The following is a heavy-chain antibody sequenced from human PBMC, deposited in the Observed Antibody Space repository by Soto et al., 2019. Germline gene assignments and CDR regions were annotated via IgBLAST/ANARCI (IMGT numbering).Heavy chain of an antibody. J-gene: IGHJ5*02. Sequence: GGSLRLSCAASGFTFSSYGMHWVRQAPGKGLEWVAVISYDGSNKYYADSVKGRFTISRDNSKNTLYLQMNSLRAEDTAVYYCAIPGYCSSTSCYAGPNWFDPWGQGTLVTVSS. D-gene: IGHD2-2*01. CDR1: GFTFSSYG. CDR3: AIPGYCSSTSCYAGPNWFDP. CDR2: ISYDGSNK. V-gene: IGHV3-30*03.